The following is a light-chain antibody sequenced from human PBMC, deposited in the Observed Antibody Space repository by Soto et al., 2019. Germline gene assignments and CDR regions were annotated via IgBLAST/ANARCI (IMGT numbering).Light chain of an antibody. J-gene: IGKJ2*01. Sequence: DIVMTQSPDSLAVSLGERATINCKSSRSVLHSSNNQNYLAWYQQKPRQSPKLLIYWASTRESGVPDRFSGSWSGTDFTLTINDLQAEDVAVYYCQQYYSAPYTFGQGSQVEIK. V-gene: IGKV4-1*01. CDR2: WAS. CDR3: QQYYSAPYT. CDR1: RSVLHSSNNQNY.